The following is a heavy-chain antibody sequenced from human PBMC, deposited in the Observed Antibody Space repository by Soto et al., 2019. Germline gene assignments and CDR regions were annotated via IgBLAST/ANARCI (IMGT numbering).Heavy chain of an antibody. CDR3: ARDQMDRLKPRETRYLDS. CDR1: GFTFSSYG. V-gene: IGHV3-33*01. J-gene: IGHJ4*02. Sequence: GGSLRLSCAASGFTFSSYGMHWVRQAPGKGLEWVAVIWYDGISKFYADSVKGRFTISRDNFKNTLYLQMNSLRVDDQAVYYCARDQMDRLKPRETRYLDSGGKGTRSTSPQ. CDR2: IWYDGISK.